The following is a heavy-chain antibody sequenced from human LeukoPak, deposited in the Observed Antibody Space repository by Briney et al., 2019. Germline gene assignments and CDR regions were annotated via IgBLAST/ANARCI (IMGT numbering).Heavy chain of an antibody. CDR3: ASRLDDYGDYYAFDI. CDR2: INPNSGGT. V-gene: IGHV1-2*02. CDR1: GYTFTGYY. D-gene: IGHD4-17*01. Sequence: ASVKVSCKASGYTFTGYYMHWVRQAPGQGLEWMGWINPNSGGTNYAQKFQGRVTMTRDTSISTAYMELSSLRSEDTAVYYCASRLDDYGDYYAFDIWGQGTMVTVSS. J-gene: IGHJ3*02.